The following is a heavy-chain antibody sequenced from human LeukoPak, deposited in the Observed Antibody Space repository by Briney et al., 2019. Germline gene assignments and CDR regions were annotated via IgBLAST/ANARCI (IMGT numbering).Heavy chain of an antibody. D-gene: IGHD2-15*01. CDR2: ISGSVGST. CDR3: TPSWARGFDY. V-gene: IGHV3-23*01. CDR1: GFTFRSYA. J-gene: IGHJ4*02. Sequence: PGGSLRLSWADSGFTFRSYAMSWVRQAPGEGLEWVSAISGSVGSTYYADSVKGPFTISRDNSKNTLYLQMNSLRAEDTAVYYCTPSWARGFDYWGQGTLVTVPS.